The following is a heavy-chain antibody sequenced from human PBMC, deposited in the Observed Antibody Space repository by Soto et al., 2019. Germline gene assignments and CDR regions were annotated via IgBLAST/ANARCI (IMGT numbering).Heavy chain of an antibody. CDR1: GYTFTGYY. D-gene: IGHD3-22*01. V-gene: IGHV1-2*04. CDR3: ARELITLYYDSSGYPEYYYYGMDV. Sequence: ASVKVSCKASGYTFTGYYMHWVRQAPGQGLEWMGWINPNSGGTNYAQKFQGWVTMTRDTSISTAYMELSRLRSEDTAVYYCARELITLYYDSSGYPEYYYYGMDVWGQGTTVTVSS. CDR2: INPNSGGT. J-gene: IGHJ6*02.